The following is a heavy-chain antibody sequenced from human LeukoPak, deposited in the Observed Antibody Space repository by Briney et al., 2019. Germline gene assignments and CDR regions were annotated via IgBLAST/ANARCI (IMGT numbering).Heavy chain of an antibody. CDR2: IESKSDGGTT. D-gene: IGHD3-16*01. J-gene: IGHJ4*02. Sequence: GGSLRLSCAASGFTFTAAWMSWVRQAPGKGLEWVGRIESKSDGGTTYYAAPVKGRFTISRDDLKNTLYLQMNSLKTEDTAVYFCTLDDVGLALDYWGQGTLVTVSS. CDR3: TLDDVGLALDY. V-gene: IGHV3-15*04. CDR1: GFTFTAAW.